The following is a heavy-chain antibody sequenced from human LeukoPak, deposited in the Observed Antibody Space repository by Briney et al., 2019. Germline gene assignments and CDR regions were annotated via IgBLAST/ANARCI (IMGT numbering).Heavy chain of an antibody. J-gene: IGHJ4*02. Sequence: SETLSLTCSVSSGSISGHYWSWIRQPPGKGLEWIGNVYNRGTANYNPSLKSRVTISLDTSKNQFSLKLTFVTAADTAVYYCAGNKKSQFDYWGQGILVTVSS. D-gene: IGHD1/OR15-1a*01. CDR2: VYNRGTA. CDR3: AGNKKSQFDY. V-gene: IGHV4-59*11. CDR1: SGSISGHY.